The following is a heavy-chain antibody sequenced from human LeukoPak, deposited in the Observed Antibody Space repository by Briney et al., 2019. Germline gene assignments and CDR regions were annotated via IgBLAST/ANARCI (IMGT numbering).Heavy chain of an antibody. D-gene: IGHD5-24*01. Sequence: PSETLSLTCSVSGASISNYYWNWIRQPPGKGLEWIGFIYFNGNTNYNPSLKSRVTMSVDTSKNQFSLKLSSVTAADTAVYYCARGEEMATSHFDYWGQGILVTVSS. V-gene: IGHV4-59*01. CDR3: ARGEEMATSHFDY. J-gene: IGHJ4*02. CDR2: IYFNGNT. CDR1: GASISNYY.